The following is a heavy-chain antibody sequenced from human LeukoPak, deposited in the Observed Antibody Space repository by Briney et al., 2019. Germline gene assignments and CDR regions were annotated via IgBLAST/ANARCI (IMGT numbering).Heavy chain of an antibody. D-gene: IGHD1-26*01. CDR1: GFTVSNNY. CDR2: IYSGGST. Sequence: GGSLRLSCAASGFTVSNNYMSWVRQAPGKGLEWVSTIYSGGSTFYADSVEARFTIARDNSKNTLYLQMNSLRAEDTAVYYCARGSGSHGRDWFDPWGQGTLVTVSS. CDR3: ARGSGSHGRDWFDP. V-gene: IGHV3-66*01. J-gene: IGHJ5*02.